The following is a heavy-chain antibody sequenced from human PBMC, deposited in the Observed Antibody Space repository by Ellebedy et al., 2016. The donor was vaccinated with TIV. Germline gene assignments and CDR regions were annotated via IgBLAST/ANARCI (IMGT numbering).Heavy chain of an antibody. D-gene: IGHD4-17*01. Sequence: GESLKISCAASGFTFSHYAMNWVRQAPGKGLEWVSGMSGSGGNTYYADPVKGRFTVSRDNSGNTLYLQLNGLRADDTALYFCARDLGLYPDYGFYFDSWGQGTLVTVSS. CDR3: ARDLGLYPDYGFYFDS. CDR1: GFTFSHYA. V-gene: IGHV3-23*01. CDR2: MSGSGGNT. J-gene: IGHJ4*02.